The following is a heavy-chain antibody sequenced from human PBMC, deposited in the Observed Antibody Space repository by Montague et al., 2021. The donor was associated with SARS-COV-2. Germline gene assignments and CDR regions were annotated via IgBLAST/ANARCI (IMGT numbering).Heavy chain of an antibody. CDR3: ARHLIDDSSGYYYGDY. CDR2: IYPGDSDT. D-gene: IGHD3-22*01. J-gene: IGHJ4*02. CDR1: GYSFTSYW. Sequence: QSGAEVKKPGESLKISCKGSGYSFTSYWIGWVRQMPGKGLEWMGXIYPGDSDTRYSPSFQGQVTISADKSISTAYLQWSSLKAPDTAMYYCARHLIDDSSGYYYGDYWGQGTLVTVSS. V-gene: IGHV5-51*01.